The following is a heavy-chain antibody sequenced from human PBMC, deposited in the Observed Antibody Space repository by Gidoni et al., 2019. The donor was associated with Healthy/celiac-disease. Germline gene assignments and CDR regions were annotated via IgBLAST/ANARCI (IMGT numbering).Heavy chain of an antibody. Sequence: QVQLVESGGGVVQPGRSLRLSCAASGFTFSSYGMHWVRPAPGKGLEWVAVIWYDGSNKYYADSVKGRFTISRDNSKNTLYLQMNSLRAEDTAVYYCARDADLYYGDYHFDYWGQGTLVTVSS. D-gene: IGHD4-17*01. CDR1: GFTFSSYG. V-gene: IGHV3-33*01. CDR2: IWYDGSNK. CDR3: ARDADLYYGDYHFDY. J-gene: IGHJ4*02.